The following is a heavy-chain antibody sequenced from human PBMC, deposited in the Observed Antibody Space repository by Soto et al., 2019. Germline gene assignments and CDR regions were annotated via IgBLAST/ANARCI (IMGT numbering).Heavy chain of an antibody. V-gene: IGHV3-30*18. CDR3: AKSCFLYPLKQPDYYGVDV. Sequence: PGGSLRLSCAASGFTLSGNGMHWVRQAPGKGLEWVAVISTDGSNKYYADSVKGRFTISRDNSKNTLNLQMNSLRIEDTAVYYCAKSCFLYPLKQPDYYGVDVWGQGTTVTVSS. CDR2: ISTDGSNK. D-gene: IGHD3-10*01. J-gene: IGHJ6*02. CDR1: GFTLSGNG.